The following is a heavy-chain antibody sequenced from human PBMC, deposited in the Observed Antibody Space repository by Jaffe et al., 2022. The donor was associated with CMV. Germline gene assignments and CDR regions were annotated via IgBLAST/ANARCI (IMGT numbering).Heavy chain of an antibody. J-gene: IGHJ4*02. CDR3: ARLRDYLLFDY. Sequence: QLQLQESGPGLVKPSETLSLTCTVSGGSISSSSYYWGWIRQPPGKGLEWIGSIYYSGSTYYNPSLKSRVTISVDTSKNQFSLKLSSVTAADTAVYYCARLRDYLLFDYWGQGTLVTVSS. V-gene: IGHV4-39*01. D-gene: IGHD4-17*01. CDR1: GGSISSSSYY. CDR2: IYYSGST.